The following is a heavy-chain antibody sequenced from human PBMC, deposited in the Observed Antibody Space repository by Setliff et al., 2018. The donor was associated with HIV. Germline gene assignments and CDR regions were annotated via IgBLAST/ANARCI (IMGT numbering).Heavy chain of an antibody. CDR2: INPNNGGT. J-gene: IGHJ4*01. CDR1: GYTFSGYY. Sequence: ASVKVSCKASGYTFSGYYMNWVRQAPGQGLEWMGWINPNNGGTNYAQRFQGRFTMTEDTSISTVYMELSSLRSDDTAFYYCAIENGSSPWLYSSGATVDYWGLGTLVTVSS. D-gene: IGHD6-25*01. V-gene: IGHV1-2*02. CDR3: AIENGSSPWLYSSGATVDY.